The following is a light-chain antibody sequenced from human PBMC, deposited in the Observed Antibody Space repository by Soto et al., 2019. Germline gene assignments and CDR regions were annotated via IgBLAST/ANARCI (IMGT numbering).Light chain of an antibody. V-gene: IGKV1-5*01. CDR3: QQYSTFPYT. Sequence: DTQMTQSPSTLSASVGDRVIITCRASQSLSRWLAWYQQKPGKAPKLLIYDVSRLESGVPSRFSGSGSGTEFTLTISSLQPGDFATYYCQQYSTFPYTFGQGTKLEIK. CDR2: DVS. J-gene: IGKJ2*01. CDR1: QSLSRW.